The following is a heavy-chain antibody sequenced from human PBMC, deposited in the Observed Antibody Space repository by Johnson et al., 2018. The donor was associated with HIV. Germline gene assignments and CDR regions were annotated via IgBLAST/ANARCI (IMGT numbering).Heavy chain of an antibody. J-gene: IGHJ3*02. D-gene: IGHD2-2*02. CDR1: GFTFRSYA. V-gene: IGHV3-23*04. Sequence: VQLVESGGDLVQPGGSLGLSCAASGFTFRSYAMIWVRQAPGRGLEWVSSISGTGGTNYYADSVKGRFSISRDNSKNTVYLQMHSLRPEDTAVYYCATIWPGNFAFDIWGQGTVVTVSS. CDR2: ISGTGGTN. CDR3: ATIWPGNFAFDI.